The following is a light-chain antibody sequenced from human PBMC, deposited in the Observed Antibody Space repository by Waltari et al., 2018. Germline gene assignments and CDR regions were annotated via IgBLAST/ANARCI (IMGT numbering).Light chain of an antibody. V-gene: IGLV2-14*01. CDR2: EVS. CDR1: SSDVGGYNY. Sequence: SALTQPASVSGSLGQSITFSCTGTSSDVGGYNYVAWYQQHPGKAPKLMIHEVSNRPSGVSMRFXXSKXGNAAXLTISXXXADDEXXXXCISXSXXTPGNVVIGGGTKLTX. J-gene: IGLJ2*01. CDR3: ISXSXXTPGNVV.